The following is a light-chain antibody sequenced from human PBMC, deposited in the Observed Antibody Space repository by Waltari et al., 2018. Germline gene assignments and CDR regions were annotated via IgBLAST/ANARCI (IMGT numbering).Light chain of an antibody. CDR3: QAWDSSTAV. J-gene: IGLJ2*01. CDR1: QLGDQY. Sequence: SYELTQPPSVSVSPGQTASITCPGDQLGDQYACWYQQKPGQSPVLVIYQDSKRPSGIPERFSGSNSGNTATLTISGTQAMDEADYYCQAWDSSTAVFGEGTKLTVL. V-gene: IGLV3-1*01. CDR2: QDS.